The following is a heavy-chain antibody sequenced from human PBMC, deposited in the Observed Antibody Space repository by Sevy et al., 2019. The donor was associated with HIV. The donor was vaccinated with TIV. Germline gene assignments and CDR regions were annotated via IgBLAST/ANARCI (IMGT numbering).Heavy chain of an antibody. V-gene: IGHV4-34*01. CDR3: ATGGLAVAGTGLHY. CDR2: INHSGST. D-gene: IGHD6-19*01. CDR1: GGSFSGYY. J-gene: IGHJ4*02. Sequence: SETLSLTCAVYGGSFSGYYWSWIRQPPGKGLEWIGEINHSGSTNYNPSLKSRVTISVDTSKNQFSLKLSSVTAADTAVYYCATGGLAVAGTGLHYWGQGTLVTVSS.